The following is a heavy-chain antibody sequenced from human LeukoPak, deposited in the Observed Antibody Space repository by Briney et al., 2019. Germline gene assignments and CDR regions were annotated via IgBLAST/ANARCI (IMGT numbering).Heavy chain of an antibody. CDR3: ARCSGVFGSSGY. Sequence: GESLRLSCAASGFTFSSYSMNWVRQAPGKGLEWVSTISSGTGSYMYYAYAVSGRFTISRDNAKNSLYLQMNSLSAEDTAVYDCARCSGVFGSSGYWGQGTLVTVSS. V-gene: IGHV3-21*01. CDR2: ISSGTGSYM. J-gene: IGHJ4*02. D-gene: IGHD6-6*01. CDR1: GFTFSSYS.